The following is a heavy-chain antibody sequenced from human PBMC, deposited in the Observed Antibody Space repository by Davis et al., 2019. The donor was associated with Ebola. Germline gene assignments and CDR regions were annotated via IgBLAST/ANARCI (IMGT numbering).Heavy chain of an antibody. D-gene: IGHD2-15*01. J-gene: IGHJ5*02. CDR3: APRYSSFFGFDP. Sequence: GESLKISCAGSGFTVNNNYMTWVRQAPGKGLEWVSIIYYGDSTFYTDSVKGRFTIFRDNSKNTVYLQMNSLRAEDTAVYYCAPRYSSFFGFDPWGQGTLVTVSS. V-gene: IGHV3-53*05. CDR2: IYYGDST. CDR1: GFTVNNNY.